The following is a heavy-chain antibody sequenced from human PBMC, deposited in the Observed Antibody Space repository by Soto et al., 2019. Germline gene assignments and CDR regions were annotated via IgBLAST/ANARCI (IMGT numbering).Heavy chain of an antibody. CDR3: ARDEGGALYYYYGMEV. CDR1: GFTFSDYY. Sequence: QVQLVESGGGLVKPGGSLRLSCAASGFTFSDYYMSWIRQARGKGLAWVSSISSSGSTIYYADSVKGRFTISRDNAKNSLYLQMHSLRAEETAVYYCARDEGGALYYYYGMEVWGQVTTVTVSS. CDR2: ISSSGSTI. J-gene: IGHJ6*02. V-gene: IGHV3-11*01.